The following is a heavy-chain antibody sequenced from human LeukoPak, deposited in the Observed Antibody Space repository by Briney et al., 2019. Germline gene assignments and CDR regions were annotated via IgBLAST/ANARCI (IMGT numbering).Heavy chain of an antibody. V-gene: IGHV3-30*18. CDR1: GFTFSSYG. J-gene: IGHJ4*02. D-gene: IGHD6-19*01. CDR2: ISYDGSNK. CDR3: AKDRSGWHDY. Sequence: PGGSLRLSCAASGFTFSSYGMHWVRQAPGKGLEWVAVISYDGSNKYYADSVKGRFTISRDNSKNTLYLQMNSLRAEDTAVYYCAKDRSGWHDYWGQGTLVTVSS.